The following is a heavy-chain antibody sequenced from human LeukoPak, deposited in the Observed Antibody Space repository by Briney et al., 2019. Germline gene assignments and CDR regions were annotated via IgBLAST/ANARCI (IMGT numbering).Heavy chain of an antibody. CDR2: MSPNSGNT. Sequence: GASVTVSCKASGYTFISYDINWVRQATGQGLEWMGWMSPNSGNTGYAQKFQGRITMTKSTSISTAYMELSDLESEDTAVYYCAKDYDSSGYYTTWGQGTLVTVSS. V-gene: IGHV1-8*01. CDR3: AKDYDSSGYYTT. J-gene: IGHJ5*02. D-gene: IGHD3-22*01. CDR1: GYTFISYD.